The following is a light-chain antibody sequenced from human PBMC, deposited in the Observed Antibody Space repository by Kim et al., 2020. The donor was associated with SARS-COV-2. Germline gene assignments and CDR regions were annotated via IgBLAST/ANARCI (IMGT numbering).Light chain of an antibody. V-gene: IGLV6-57*04. Sequence: NFMLTQPHSVSESPGKTVTISCTRGSGSIDDNYVQWYQQRPGGVPTTVIYEDDQRPSGVSDRFSGSIDNSSNSASLTISGLRTEDEADYYCQSYNRDNVLFGGGTKLTVL. CDR2: EDD. J-gene: IGLJ2*01. CDR3: QSYNRDNVL. CDR1: SGSIDDNY.